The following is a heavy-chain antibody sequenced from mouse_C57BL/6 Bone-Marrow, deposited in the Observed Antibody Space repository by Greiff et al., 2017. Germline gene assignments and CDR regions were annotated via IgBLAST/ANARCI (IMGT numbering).Heavy chain of an antibody. Sequence: VQLQQSGPELVKPGASVKLSCKASGYTFTSYDINWVKQRPGQGLEWIGWIYPRDGSTKYNEKFKGKATLTVDTSSSTAYMELHSLTSADSAVYFCARYYGSSNGYFYVWCTGTAVTVTS. D-gene: IGHD1-1*01. CDR2: IYPRDGST. J-gene: IGHJ1*03. CDR1: GYTFTSYD. V-gene: IGHV1-85*01. CDR3: ARYYGSSNGYFYV.